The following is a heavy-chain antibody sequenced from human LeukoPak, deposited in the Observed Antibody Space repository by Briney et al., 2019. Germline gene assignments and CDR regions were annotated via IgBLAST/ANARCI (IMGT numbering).Heavy chain of an antibody. CDR2: IWYDGTNK. Sequence: GRSLRLSCAASGFTFSNNCMHWVRQAPGKGLEWVAVIWYDGTNKYYADSVKGRFTISRDNSKNTLYLQMNSLRAEDTAVYYCATKTGGYFDYWGQGTLVTVSS. CDR1: GFTFSNNC. V-gene: IGHV3-33*01. CDR3: ATKTGGYFDY. J-gene: IGHJ4*02.